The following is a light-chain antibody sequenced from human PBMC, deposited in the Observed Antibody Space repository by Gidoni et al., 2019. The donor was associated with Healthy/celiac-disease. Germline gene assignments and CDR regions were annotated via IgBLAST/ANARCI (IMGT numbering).Light chain of an antibody. Sequence: EIVFTQSPGTLSLSPGERATLSCRASQSVSSSYLAGQQQKPGQAPRLLLYGASSRATGIPDRFSGSGSGTDFTLTISRLEPEDFAVYYCQQYGSSPQTFGQGTRVEIK. J-gene: IGKJ1*01. CDR3: QQYGSSPQT. CDR2: GAS. V-gene: IGKV3-20*01. CDR1: QSVSSSY.